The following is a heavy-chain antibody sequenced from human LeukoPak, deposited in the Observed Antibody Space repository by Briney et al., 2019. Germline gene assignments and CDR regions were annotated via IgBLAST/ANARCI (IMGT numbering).Heavy chain of an antibody. J-gene: IGHJ4*02. V-gene: IGHV1-46*01. CDR3: ASEYGSGSYYRDY. CDR1: GYTFTSYY. CDR2: INPSGGST. D-gene: IGHD3-10*01. Sequence: GASVKVSCKASGYTFTSYYMHWVRQAPGQGLEWMGIINPSGGSTSYAQKSQGRVTMTRDTSTSTVYMELSSLRPEDTAVYYCASEYGSGSYYRDYWGQGTLVTVSS.